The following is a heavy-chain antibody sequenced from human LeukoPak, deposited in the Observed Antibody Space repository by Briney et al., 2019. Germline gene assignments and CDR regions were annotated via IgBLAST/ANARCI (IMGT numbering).Heavy chain of an antibody. CDR2: INAYNGNT. CDR3: ARDRHIAAAVYYYYMDV. D-gene: IGHD6-13*01. Sequence: ASVKVSCKASGYTFTSYIISWVRQAPGQGLEWMGWINAYNGNTDYAQRVQGRVTMTTDTSTSTAYMEVRSLRSDDTAVYYCARDRHIAAAVYYYYMDVWGKGTPVTVYS. V-gene: IGHV1-18*01. J-gene: IGHJ6*03. CDR1: GYTFTSYI.